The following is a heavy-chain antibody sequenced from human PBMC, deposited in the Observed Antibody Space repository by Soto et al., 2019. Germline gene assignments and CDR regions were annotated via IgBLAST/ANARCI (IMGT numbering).Heavy chain of an antibody. CDR2: INAYNGNT. J-gene: IGHJ5*02. CDR3: ARDLGGGISAP. CDR1: GYTFTSYG. Sequence: GASVKVSCKASGYTFTSYGISWVRQAPGQGLERMGWINAYNGNTKYAQKLQGRFTMTTDTSTSTAYMELRSLRSDDTAVYYCARDLGGGISAPWGQGTLVTVSS. V-gene: IGHV1-18*01. D-gene: IGHD6-13*01.